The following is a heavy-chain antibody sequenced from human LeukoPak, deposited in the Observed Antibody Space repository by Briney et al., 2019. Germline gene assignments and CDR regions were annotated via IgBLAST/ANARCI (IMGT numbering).Heavy chain of an antibody. Sequence: SETLSLTCAVYGGSFSGYYCSWIRQPPGKGLEWIGEINHSGSTNYNPSLKSRVTISVDTSKNQFSLKLSSVTAADTAVYYCARAYGSGSPIDYWGPGTLVTVSS. V-gene: IGHV4-34*01. CDR3: ARAYGSGSPIDY. CDR2: INHSGST. D-gene: IGHD3-10*01. CDR1: GGSFSGYY. J-gene: IGHJ4*02.